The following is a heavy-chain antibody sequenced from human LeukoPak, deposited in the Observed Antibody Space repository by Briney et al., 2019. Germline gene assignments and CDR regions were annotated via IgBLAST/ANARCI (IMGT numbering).Heavy chain of an antibody. D-gene: IGHD3-22*01. Sequence: PSETLSLTCAVYGGSFSVYYWIWVRQPPGKGLEWIGEIIHSGTTTYNPSLRSRLTISVDTSKNQFSLKLNSVTAADTAVYYCARGFDSNDYFYYYMDVWGKGTTVTVSS. CDR1: GGSFSVYY. J-gene: IGHJ6*03. V-gene: IGHV4-34*01. CDR2: IIHSGTT. CDR3: ARGFDSNDYFYYYMDV.